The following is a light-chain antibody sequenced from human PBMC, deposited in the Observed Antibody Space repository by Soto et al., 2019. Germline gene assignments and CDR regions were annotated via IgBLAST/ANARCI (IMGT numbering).Light chain of an antibody. CDR2: DVN. CDR3: SSFSRSSIPAL. V-gene: IGLV2-14*03. Sequence: QSVLTQPASVSGSPGQPITISCTGTASDVGAFNHVSWYQQHPNKAPTLVIYDVNKRPSGVSSRFSGSKSGDTASLTISSLQAEDLADYFCSSFSRSSIPALLGGGTRVTVL. CDR1: ASDVGAFNH. J-gene: IGLJ2*01.